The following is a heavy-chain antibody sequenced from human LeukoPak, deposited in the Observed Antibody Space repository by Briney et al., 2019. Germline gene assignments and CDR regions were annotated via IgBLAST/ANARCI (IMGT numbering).Heavy chain of an antibody. CDR1: GYTFTHYS. J-gene: IGHJ4*02. D-gene: IGHD1-26*01. CDR3: RATVDY. V-gene: IGHV1-2*02. Sequence: GASVKVSCKASGYTFTHYSMHWVRQAPGQGLEWMGYINPNSGGTNYAQKFQGRATITRDTSISTAYMELYSLRSDDTAVYYCRATVDYWGQGTLVTVSS. CDR2: INPNSGGT.